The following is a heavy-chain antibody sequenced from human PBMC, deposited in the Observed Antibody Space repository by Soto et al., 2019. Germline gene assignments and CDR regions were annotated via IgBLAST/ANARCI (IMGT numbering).Heavy chain of an antibody. D-gene: IGHD5-12*01. J-gene: IGHJ4*02. V-gene: IGHV1-69*13. CDR3: ARGVGYNYYFDY. Sequence: ASVKVSCKASGGTFSSYAISWVRQAPGQGLEWMGGIIPIFGTANYAQKFQGRVTITADESTSTAYMELSSLRSEDTAVYYCARGVGYNYYFDYWGQGTLVTVSS. CDR2: IIPIFGTA. CDR1: GGTFSSYA.